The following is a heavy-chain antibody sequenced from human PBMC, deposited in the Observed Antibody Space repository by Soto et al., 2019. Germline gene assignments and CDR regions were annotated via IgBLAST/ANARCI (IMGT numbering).Heavy chain of an antibody. CDR1: GGSMTSTSYY. D-gene: IGHD1-26*01. CDR2: IYYSGTT. V-gene: IGHV4-39*01. Sequence: SETLSLTCTVSGGSMTSTSYYWGWMRQPPGKGLEWIGSIYYSGTTYDHPSLKSRLTISVDTSKNQFSLKLSSVTAADTAVYYCARHRGSYFNHFAYWGQGTLVTVSS. CDR3: ARHRGSYFNHFAY. J-gene: IGHJ4*02.